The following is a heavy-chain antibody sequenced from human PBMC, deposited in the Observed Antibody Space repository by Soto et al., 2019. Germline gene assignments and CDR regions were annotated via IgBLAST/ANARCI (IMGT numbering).Heavy chain of an antibody. CDR2: LYYSGTT. V-gene: IGHV4-39*07. CDR3: ARMGESLANNWFDP. Sequence: SETLSLTCTVSGGSITSRTYYWGWIRQPPGKGLEWIGTLYYSGTTYYNPSLKSRVTISVDTSKNQFSLRLSSVTAADTAVYYCARMGESLANNWFDPWGQGTLVTVSS. J-gene: IGHJ5*02. CDR1: GGSITSRTYY. D-gene: IGHD3-16*01.